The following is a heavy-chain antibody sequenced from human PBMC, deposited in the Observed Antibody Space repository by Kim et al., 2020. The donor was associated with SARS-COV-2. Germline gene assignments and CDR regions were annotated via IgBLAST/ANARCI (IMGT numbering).Heavy chain of an antibody. J-gene: IGHJ3*02. CDR1: GFTFSSYA. CDR2: ISSNGGST. Sequence: GGSLRLSCAASGFTFSSYAMYWVRQAPGKGLEYVSAISSNGGSTYYANSVKGRFTISRDNSKNTLYLQMGSLRAEDMAVYYCARDERYYSAFDIWGQGTMVTVSS. D-gene: IGHD1-26*01. V-gene: IGHV3-64*01. CDR3: ARDERYYSAFDI.